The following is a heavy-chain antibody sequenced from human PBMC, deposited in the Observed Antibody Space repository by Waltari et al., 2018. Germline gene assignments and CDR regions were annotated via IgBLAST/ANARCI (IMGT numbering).Heavy chain of an antibody. CDR2: IIPTFGTA. CDR1: GCTCSSDA. D-gene: IGHD3-22*01. V-gene: IGHV1-69*13. Sequence: VQLVQSGAEVKHPGSSGHVSCTASGCTCSSDANCWVRQAPVQGIEWRGGIIPTFGTANEAQQFQGRVTITADESTSTAYMELSSLRPEDTAVYYCARVQYYYDSSGYFDYWGQGTLVTVSS. J-gene: IGHJ4*02. CDR3: ARVQYYYDSSGYFDY.